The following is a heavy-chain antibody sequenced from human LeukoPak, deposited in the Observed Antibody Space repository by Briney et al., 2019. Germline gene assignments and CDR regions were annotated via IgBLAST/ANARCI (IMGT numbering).Heavy chain of an antibody. V-gene: IGHV4-34*01. CDR1: GGSFSGYY. CDR3: ARRAIVVVPAASKTLDP. CDR2: INHSGST. Sequence: SETLSLTCAVYGGSFSGYYWSWIRQPLGKGLEWIGEINHSGSTNYNPSLKSRVTISVDTSKNQFSLKLSSVTAADTAVYYCARRAIVVVPAASKTLDPWGQGTLVTVSS. J-gene: IGHJ5*02. D-gene: IGHD2-2*01.